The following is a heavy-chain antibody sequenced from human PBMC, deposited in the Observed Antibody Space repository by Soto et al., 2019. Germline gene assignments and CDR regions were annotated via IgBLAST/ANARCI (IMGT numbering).Heavy chain of an antibody. D-gene: IGHD2-2*01. CDR3: AKDKGGRYCSRTSCLYSFDY. V-gene: IGHV3-23*01. CDR1: EFTFSNYA. CDR2: ISDNGGTT. J-gene: IGHJ4*02. Sequence: PGGSLRLSCAASEFTFSNYAMSWVRQAPGKGLEWVSSISDNGGTTYYADSVKGRFTISRDNSKNTLYLEMNSLRAEDTAVYYCAKDKGGRYCSRTSCLYSFDYWGQGTLVTVSS.